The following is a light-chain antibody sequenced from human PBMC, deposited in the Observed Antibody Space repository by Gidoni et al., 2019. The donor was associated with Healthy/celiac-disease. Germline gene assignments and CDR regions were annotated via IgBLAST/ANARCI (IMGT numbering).Light chain of an antibody. CDR1: SSDVGGYNY. J-gene: IGLJ2*01. Sequence: QSALPQPASVSGSPGRSITISCTGTSSDVGGYNYVSWYQQHPGKAPKLMIYDVRNRPSGVSNRFSGSKSGNTASLTISGLQAEDEADYYCSSYTSSSTLVFGGGTKLTVL. CDR3: SSYTSSSTLV. V-gene: IGLV2-14*01. CDR2: DVR.